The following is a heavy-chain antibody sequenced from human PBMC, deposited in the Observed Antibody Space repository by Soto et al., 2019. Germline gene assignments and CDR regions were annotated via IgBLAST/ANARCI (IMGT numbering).Heavy chain of an antibody. V-gene: IGHV3-33*01. Sequence: QGQLVESGGGVVQPGRSLRLSCVASGFDFKTYVMHWVRQAPGKGLEWVAVIGFDGTNIHYSDSVRGRFSISRDNSENTVSLQMNSLRVEDTALYYCVRTACVINNCSYRGVRWGQGTLVTV. CDR3: VRTACVINNCSYRGVR. D-gene: IGHD1-20*01. CDR1: GFDFKTYV. CDR2: IGFDGTNI. J-gene: IGHJ4*02.